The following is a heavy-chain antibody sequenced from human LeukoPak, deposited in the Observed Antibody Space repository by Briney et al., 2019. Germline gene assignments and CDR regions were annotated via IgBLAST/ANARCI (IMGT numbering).Heavy chain of an antibody. CDR1: GASISSYY. V-gene: IGHV4-59*01. J-gene: IGHJ2*01. Sequence: SETLSLTCTVSGASISSYYWSWIRQPPGKGLEWIGYICSTGSTNYNPSLKSRVTISVDTSKNQFSLKLSSVTAADTAVYYCARSGYFDLWGRGTLVTVSS. CDR2: ICSTGST. D-gene: IGHD3-3*01. CDR3: ARSGYFDL.